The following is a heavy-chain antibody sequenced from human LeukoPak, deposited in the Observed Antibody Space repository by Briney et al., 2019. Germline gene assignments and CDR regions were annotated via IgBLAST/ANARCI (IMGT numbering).Heavy chain of an antibody. V-gene: IGHV4-39*01. CDR1: GGSISSSDYY. J-gene: IGHJ4*02. CDR2: IYHSGST. Sequence: SETLSLTCTVSGGSISSSDYYWDWIRKPPGKGLEWIGNIYHSGSTYYNPSLKSRVTISVHTSKNQLALQLNSVTAADTAVYYFSRTIVASTDYFEFLGQGILVIVSS. D-gene: IGHD5-12*01. CDR3: SRTIVASTDYFEF.